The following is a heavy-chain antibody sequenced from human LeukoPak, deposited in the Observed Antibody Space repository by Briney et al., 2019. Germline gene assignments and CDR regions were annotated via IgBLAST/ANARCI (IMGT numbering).Heavy chain of an antibody. J-gene: IGHJ4*02. CDR1: GFYFANYA. CDR3: AKLVDTAMVIYYCGGDWYPEY. Sequence: GGSLRLSCAASGFYFANYAMSWVRQAPGKGLEWVSAISGSGGSTYYADSVKGRFTISRDNSKNTLYLQMNSLRAEDTAVYYCAKLVDTAMVIYYCGGDWYPEYWGQGTLVTVSS. D-gene: IGHD5-18*01. V-gene: IGHV3-23*01. CDR2: ISGSGGST.